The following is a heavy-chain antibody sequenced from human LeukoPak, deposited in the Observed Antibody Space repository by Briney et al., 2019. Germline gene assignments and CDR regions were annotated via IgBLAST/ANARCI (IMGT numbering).Heavy chain of an antibody. CDR1: GYSFTSYW. V-gene: IGHV5-51*01. CDR2: IYPGDSDT. J-gene: IGHJ3*02. Sequence: GESLKISCKGSGYSFTSYWIDWVRQMPGKGLEWMGIIYPGDSDTRYSPSFQGQVTISADKSISTAYLQLSSLKASDTAMYYCARPIYQLLPDAFDIRGQGTMVTVSS. CDR3: ARPIYQLLPDAFDI. D-gene: IGHD2-2*01.